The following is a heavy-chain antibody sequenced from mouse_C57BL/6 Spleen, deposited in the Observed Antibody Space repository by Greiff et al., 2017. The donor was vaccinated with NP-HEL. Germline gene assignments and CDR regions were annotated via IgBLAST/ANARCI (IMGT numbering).Heavy chain of an antibody. V-gene: IGHV1-22*01. CDR2: INPNNGGT. Sequence: EVHLVESGPELVKPGASVKMSCKASGYTFTDYNMHWVKQSHGKSLEWIGYINPNNGGTSYNQKFKGKATLTVNKSSSTAYMELRSLTSEDSAVYYCARDYGRAMDYWGQGTSVTVSS. J-gene: IGHJ4*01. CDR1: GYTFTDYN. CDR3: ARDYGRAMDY. D-gene: IGHD2-4*01.